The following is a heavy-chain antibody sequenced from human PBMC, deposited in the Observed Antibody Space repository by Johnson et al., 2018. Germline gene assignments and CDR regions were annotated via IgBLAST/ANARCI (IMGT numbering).Heavy chain of an antibody. CDR1: GFTFSSYW. D-gene: IGHD6-19*01. CDR2: IKQDGSEK. J-gene: IGHJ3*02. V-gene: IGHV3-7*01. Sequence: VQLVESGGGVVQPGRSLRLSCAASGFTFSSYWMSWVRQAPGKGLEWVANIKQDGSEKYYVDSVKGRFTISRDNAKNSLYRQMNSLRAEDTAVYYCARDRVRRRIAVAGLVAFDIWGQGAMVTVSS. CDR3: ARDRVRRRIAVAGLVAFDI.